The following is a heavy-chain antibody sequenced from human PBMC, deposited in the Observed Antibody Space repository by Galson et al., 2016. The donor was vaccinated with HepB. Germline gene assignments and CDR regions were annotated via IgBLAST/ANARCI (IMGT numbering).Heavy chain of an antibody. CDR3: AKDRGFGSYRFGAFDC. Sequence: SLRLSCAGSGFTFRNYALHWVRQAPGKGLQWVAVISYAVSCFTETVKGRFTISRDNSENTVYLQMNRLRAEDTAVYYCAKDRGFGSYRFGAFDCWGRGTMFTFSS. CDR2: ISYAVS. D-gene: IGHD1-26*01. CDR1: GFTFRNYA. V-gene: IGHV3-30-3*01. J-gene: IGHJ3*01.